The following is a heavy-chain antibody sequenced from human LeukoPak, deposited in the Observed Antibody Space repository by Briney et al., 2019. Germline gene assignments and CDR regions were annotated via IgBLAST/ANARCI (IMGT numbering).Heavy chain of an antibody. J-gene: IGHJ2*01. V-gene: IGHV4-34*01. CDR2: INNSGST. CDR1: GGSFSGYY. CDR3: ARSGRVYVLRGAAPFDL. Sequence: TSSETLSLTCAVYGGSFSGYYWSWIRQPPGKGLEWVGEINNSGSTKNNPSPKSRVSISVDPFKNQFSLKLNSVTAADTTVCYCARSGRVYVLRGAAPFDLWGRGTLVTVSS. D-gene: IGHD3-10*01.